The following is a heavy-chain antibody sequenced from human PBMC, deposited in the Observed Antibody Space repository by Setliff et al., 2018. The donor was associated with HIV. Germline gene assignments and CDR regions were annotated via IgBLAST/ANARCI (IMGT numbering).Heavy chain of an antibody. J-gene: IGHJ4*02. V-gene: IGHV4-31*03. CDR3: AREGKTAMVTKYFDS. D-gene: IGHD5-18*01. Sequence: SETLSLTCTVSGGSVNSATYYWSWIRQHPGKGLEWIGYIDYSGSAFYNPSLKSRITISVDTSKDQFSLRMKSVTAADTAMYYCAREGKTAMVTKYFDSWGQGTMVTV. CDR1: GGSVNSATYY. CDR2: IDYSGSA.